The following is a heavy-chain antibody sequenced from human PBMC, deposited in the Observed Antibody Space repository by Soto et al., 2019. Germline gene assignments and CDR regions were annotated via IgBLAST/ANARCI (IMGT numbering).Heavy chain of an antibody. J-gene: IGHJ3*01. Sequence: QVQLQESGPGLVKPSQTLSLTCTVSGDSISSGAYYWSWIRQHPGKGLQWIGYMFYTGRTYYNPSLTSRVLISRDTSKNQFSLNMTSVTAADPAVYFCARRRAFSNSVSGADAFDVWGQGTMVTVSS. CDR1: GDSISSGAYY. V-gene: IGHV4-31*03. D-gene: IGHD1-1*01. CDR3: ARRRAFSNSVSGADAFDV. CDR2: MFYTGRT.